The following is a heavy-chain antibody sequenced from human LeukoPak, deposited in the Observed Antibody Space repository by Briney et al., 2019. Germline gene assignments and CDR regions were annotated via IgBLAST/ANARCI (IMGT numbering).Heavy chain of an antibody. CDR1: GGSINFYY. D-gene: IGHD6-13*01. CDR3: ARGIADPYSFDS. Sequence: KPSETLSLTRTVSGGSINFYYWGWIRPPPRKGLGWVGRIYSTGSTNYSPSLKSRVTMSVDKSKNQFSLNLSSVTAADTAVYYCARGIADPYSFDSWGQGTLVTVSS. J-gene: IGHJ4*02. V-gene: IGHV4-4*07. CDR2: IYSTGST.